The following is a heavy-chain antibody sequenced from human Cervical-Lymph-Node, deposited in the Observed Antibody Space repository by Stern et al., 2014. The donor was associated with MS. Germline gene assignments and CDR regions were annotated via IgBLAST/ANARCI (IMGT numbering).Heavy chain of an antibody. J-gene: IGHJ4*02. CDR3: ASAYSSSHYYFDY. Sequence: QVQLQQPGGGVVQPGRSLRLSCAASGFSFSRYAMHWVRQAPGKGLEWVALIWYDGSNPYYADSVTGRFTISRDNFKNTLYLQMNSLRAEDTAVYYCASAYSSSHYYFDYWGQGTLVTVSS. CDR1: GFSFSRYA. V-gene: IGHV3-33*01. D-gene: IGHD6-13*01. CDR2: IWYDGSNP.